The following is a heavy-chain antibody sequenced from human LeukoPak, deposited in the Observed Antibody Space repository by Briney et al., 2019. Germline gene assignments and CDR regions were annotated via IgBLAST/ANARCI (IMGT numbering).Heavy chain of an antibody. J-gene: IGHJ4*02. V-gene: IGHV4-34*01. D-gene: IGHD3-22*01. Sequence: PSETLSLTCAVYGGSFSGYYWSWIRQPPGKGLEWIGEINHSGSTNYNPSLKSRVTISVDTSKNQFSLKLSPVTAADTAVYYCARGRVKKYYYDSSGYDNWGQGTLVTVSS. CDR1: GGSFSGYY. CDR2: INHSGST. CDR3: ARGRVKKYYYDSSGYDN.